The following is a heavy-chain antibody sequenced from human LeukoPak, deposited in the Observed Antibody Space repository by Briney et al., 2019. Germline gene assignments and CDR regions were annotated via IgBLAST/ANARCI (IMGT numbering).Heavy chain of an antibody. CDR1: EFTFSSYA. D-gene: IGHD6-25*01. V-gene: IGHV3-30-3*01. CDR3: ANIIRKYTSGYYYFDY. J-gene: IGHJ4*02. Sequence: PGGSLRLSCAASEFTFSSYAMLWVRRAPGKGLEWVADISFDGNNEHYADSVKGRFTISRDNSKNTLSLQMNSLRAEDTAVYYCANIIRKYTSGYYYFDYWGQGTLVTVSS. CDR2: ISFDGNNE.